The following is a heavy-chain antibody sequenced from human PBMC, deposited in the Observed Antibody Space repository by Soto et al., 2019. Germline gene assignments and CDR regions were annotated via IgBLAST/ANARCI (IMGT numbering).Heavy chain of an antibody. CDR1: GFTVSSHY. J-gene: IGHJ4*02. CDR2: IYSGGTT. D-gene: IGHD5-12*01. CDR3: AARNIVAPY. Sequence: PGGPLRLSCAASGFTVSSHYMSWVRQAPGKGLEWVSLIYSGGTTDYADSVKGRFTISRDNSKNTLYLQMNSLRAEDTAVYYCAARNIVAPYWGQGTLVTVSS. V-gene: IGHV3-66*01.